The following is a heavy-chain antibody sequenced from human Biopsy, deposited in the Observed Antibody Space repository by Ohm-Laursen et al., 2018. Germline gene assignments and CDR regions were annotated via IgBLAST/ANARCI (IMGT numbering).Heavy chain of an antibody. J-gene: IGHJ5*02. CDR1: GYTLTELS. CDR2: FAPENGKT. V-gene: IGHV1-24*01. D-gene: IGHD3-10*01. Sequence: SSVKVSCKVSGYTLTELSMHWVRQAPGKRLEWMGGFAPENGKTVYAQNFQARVSMTEDTSTDTAYMELRSLKSEDTAVYFCARGYSRRVSIFEASIYWFDTWGQGTLVTVSS. CDR3: ARGYSRRVSIFEASIYWFDT.